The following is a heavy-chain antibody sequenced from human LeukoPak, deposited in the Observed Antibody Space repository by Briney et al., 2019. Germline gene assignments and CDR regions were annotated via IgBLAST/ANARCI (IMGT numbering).Heavy chain of an antibody. V-gene: IGHV3-23*01. CDR3: AGSPTVDAAFDI. CDR1: GFTFSSYA. D-gene: IGHD4-23*01. CDR2: ISGSGGSA. Sequence: GGSLRLACAASGFTFSSYAMSWVRQAPGKGLEWVSSISGSGGSAYYADSVRGRFTVSRDNSRNTLALQMNSLRAEDTAVYYCAGSPTVDAAFDIWGQGTMVTVSS. J-gene: IGHJ3*02.